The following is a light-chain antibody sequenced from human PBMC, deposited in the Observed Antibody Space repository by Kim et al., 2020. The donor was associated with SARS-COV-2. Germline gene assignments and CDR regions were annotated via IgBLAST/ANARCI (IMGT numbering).Light chain of an antibody. Sequence: VTISCTVRSSNIGAGYDGHWYQQLPGTAPKLLIYGNSNRPSGVPDRFSGSKSGTSASLAITGLQAEDEADYYCQSYDSSLSGSSYVFGTGTKVTVL. CDR1: SSNIGAGYD. CDR2: GNS. CDR3: QSYDSSLSGSSYV. J-gene: IGLJ1*01. V-gene: IGLV1-40*01.